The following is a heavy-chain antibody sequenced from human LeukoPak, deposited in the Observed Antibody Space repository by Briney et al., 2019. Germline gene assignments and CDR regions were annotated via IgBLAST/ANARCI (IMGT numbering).Heavy chain of an antibody. J-gene: IGHJ4*02. V-gene: IGHV1-24*01. CDR1: GYTLSELS. CDR2: FDPEDGAP. CDR3: ATDGLYDYVWGSYNY. Sequence: GSVNVSFKVSGYTLSELSMHGVRQAPGKGRDGMGGFDPEDGAPIYAQKFQGRVTMTEATSTDTGYMELRSLRSEEPAVYYCATDGLYDYVWGSYNYWGQGTLVTVSS. D-gene: IGHD3-16*01.